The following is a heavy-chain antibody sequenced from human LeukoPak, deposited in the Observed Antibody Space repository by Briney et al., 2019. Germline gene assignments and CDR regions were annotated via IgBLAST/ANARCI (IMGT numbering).Heavy chain of an antibody. CDR3: ARVTPTSYYYDSSGHPLRFDP. CDR1: GFTVSSNY. J-gene: IGHJ5*02. D-gene: IGHD3-22*01. V-gene: IGHV3-53*01. Sequence: GGSLRLSCAASGFTVSSNYMSWVRQAPGKGLEWVSVIYSDGNTYYADSVKGRFTISRDNSKNTLYLQMNSLRAEDTAVYYCARVTPTSYYYDSSGHPLRFDPWGQGTLVTVSS. CDR2: IYSDGNT.